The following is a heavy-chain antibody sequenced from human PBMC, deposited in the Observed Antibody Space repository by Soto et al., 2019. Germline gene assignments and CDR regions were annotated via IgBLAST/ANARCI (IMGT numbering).Heavy chain of an antibody. CDR3: ARLHIVGTTMSYGMDV. D-gene: IGHD1-26*01. CDR1: GYNFTRFV. J-gene: IGHJ6*01. CDR2: ISTYNGNT. Sequence: QAHLVQSGAEVKKPGASVQVSCKSSGYNFTRFVISWVRQAPGQVLEWMGWISTYNGNTNYAQRLQGRVTMTTDTSTNTAYMELRSLRSDDKAVYYCARLHIVGTTMSYGMDVW. V-gene: IGHV1-18*01.